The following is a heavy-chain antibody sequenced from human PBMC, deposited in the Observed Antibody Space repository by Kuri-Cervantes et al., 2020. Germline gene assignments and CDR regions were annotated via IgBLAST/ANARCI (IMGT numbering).Heavy chain of an antibody. V-gene: IGHV1-2*02. CDR2: INPNSGGT. J-gene: IGHJ5*02. CDR3: AREGNYYDRSKGWFDP. D-gene: IGHD3-22*01. CDR1: GYTFTGYY. Sequence: ASVKVSCKASGYTFTGYYMHWVRQAPGQGLEWMGWINPNSGGTNYAQKFQGRVTMTRDTSISTANMELSRLRSDDTAVYYCAREGNYYDRSKGWFDPWGQGTLVTVSS.